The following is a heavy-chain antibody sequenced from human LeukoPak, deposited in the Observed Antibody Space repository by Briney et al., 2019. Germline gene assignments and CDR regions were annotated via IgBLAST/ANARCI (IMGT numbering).Heavy chain of an antibody. V-gene: IGHV1-2*02. J-gene: IGHJ5*02. Sequence: ASVKVSCQASGYILTDYYMHWVRQAPGQGLEWMGWINPNSGDTNYAQKFQGRVTMPRDTSISTVYMELRRLRYDDTAAYYCARGPLEYCSGGTCYSGRNWFDPWGQGTLVTVSS. CDR3: ARGPLEYCSGGTCYSGRNWFDP. D-gene: IGHD2-15*01. CDR1: GYILTDYY. CDR2: INPNSGDT.